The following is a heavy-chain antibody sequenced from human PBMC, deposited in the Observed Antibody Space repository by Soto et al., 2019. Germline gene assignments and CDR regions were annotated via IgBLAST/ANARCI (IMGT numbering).Heavy chain of an antibody. V-gene: IGHV1-8*01. D-gene: IGHD3-10*01. CDR2: INPNYGNI. J-gene: IGHJ4*02. CDR1: GNTFTSYD. CDR3: ARGRASGSYYLLDY. Sequence: GASVKVSCKASGNTFTSYDITWVRQATGHGLEWMGWINPNYGNIGYAQKFQGRVTMTRDTAIRTAYMEVSRLRSDDTAVYYCARGRASGSYYLLDYWGQGTLVTVSS.